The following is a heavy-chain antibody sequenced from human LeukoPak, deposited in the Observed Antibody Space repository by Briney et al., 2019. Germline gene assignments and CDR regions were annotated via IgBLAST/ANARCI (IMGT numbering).Heavy chain of an antibody. CDR2: IYYSGST. V-gene: IGHV4-59*01. CDR3: AGYSGRKDAFDI. J-gene: IGHJ3*02. D-gene: IGHD3-10*01. Sequence: SETQSLTCTVSGGSISSYYWSWIRQPPGKGLEWIGYIYYSGSTNYNPSLKSRVTISVDTSKNQFSLKLSSVTAADTAVYYCAGYSGRKDAFDIWGQGTMVTVSS. CDR1: GGSISSYY.